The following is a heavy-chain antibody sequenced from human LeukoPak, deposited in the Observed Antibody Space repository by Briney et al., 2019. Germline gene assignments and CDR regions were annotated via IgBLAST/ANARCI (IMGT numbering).Heavy chain of an antibody. J-gene: IGHJ4*02. CDR1: GGSISSYY. Sequence: SETLSLTCTVSGGSISSYYWSWIRRPAGKGLEWIGRIFTSGTLETSGSTNYNPSLKSRVTMSVDTSKNQFSLKLSSVTAADTAVYYCARGVLKTLIVSWGQGTLVTVSS. D-gene: IGHD3-22*01. V-gene: IGHV4-4*07. CDR2: IFTSGTLETSGST. CDR3: ARGVLKTLIVS.